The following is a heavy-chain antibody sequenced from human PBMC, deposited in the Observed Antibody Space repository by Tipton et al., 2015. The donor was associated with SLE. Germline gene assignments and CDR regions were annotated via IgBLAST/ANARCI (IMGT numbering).Heavy chain of an antibody. Sequence: TLSLTCTVSGGSISSYYWSWIRQPPGKGLEWIGYIYYSGSTNYNPSLKSRVTISVDTSKNQFSLKLSSVTAADTAVYYCARVSASLVGATGYYFDYWGQGTLVTDSS. CDR1: GGSISSYY. V-gene: IGHV4-59*12. J-gene: IGHJ4*02. CDR2: IYYSGST. CDR3: ARVSASLVGATGYYFDY. D-gene: IGHD1-26*01.